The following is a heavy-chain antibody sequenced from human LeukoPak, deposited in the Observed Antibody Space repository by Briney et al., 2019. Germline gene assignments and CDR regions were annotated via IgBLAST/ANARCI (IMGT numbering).Heavy chain of an antibody. Sequence: PGGSLRLSCAASGFTFSSYWMSWVRQAPGKGLEWVANIKQDGSEKYYVDSVKGRFTISRDNAKNSLYLQMNSLRAEDTAVYYCARDRERSGSSWEYYFDYWGQGTLVTVSS. V-gene: IGHV3-7*01. CDR3: ARDRERSGSSWEYYFDY. CDR2: IKQDGSEK. CDR1: GFTFSSYW. J-gene: IGHJ4*02. D-gene: IGHD6-13*01.